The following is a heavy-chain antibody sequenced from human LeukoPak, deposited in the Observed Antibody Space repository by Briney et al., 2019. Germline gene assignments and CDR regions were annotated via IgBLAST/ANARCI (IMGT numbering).Heavy chain of an antibody. CDR3: AKDRSSKYEGLFDY. D-gene: IGHD6-13*01. J-gene: IGHJ4*02. V-gene: IGHV3-30*18. CDR2: ISYDGSNK. CDR1: GFTFSSYG. Sequence: PGGSLRFSCAASGFTFSSYGKLWVRQAPGKGLEWVAGISYDGSNKYYADSVRGRFTISRDNSKNTLYLQMNSLRAEDTAVYYCAKDRSSKYEGLFDYWGQGTLVTVSS.